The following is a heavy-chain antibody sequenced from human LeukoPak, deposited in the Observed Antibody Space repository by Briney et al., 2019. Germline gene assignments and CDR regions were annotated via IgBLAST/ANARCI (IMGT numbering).Heavy chain of an antibody. J-gene: IGHJ6*03. V-gene: IGHV1-2*02. CDR2: INPNSGGT. Sequence: ASVKLSCKASGYTFTGYYMHWVRQAPGQGLGLVGLINPNSGGTNYAQKFQGRVTMTRDTSISTAYMELSRLRSDDTAVYYCARGTLNSGGNPWGYYYYYMDVWGKGTTVTVSS. D-gene: IGHD4-23*01. CDR1: GYTFTGYY. CDR3: ARGTLNSGGNPWGYYYYYMDV.